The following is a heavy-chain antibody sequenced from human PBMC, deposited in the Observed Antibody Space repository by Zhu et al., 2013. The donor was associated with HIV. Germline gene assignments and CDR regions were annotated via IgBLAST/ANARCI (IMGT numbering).Heavy chain of an antibody. V-gene: IGHV3-30-3*01. D-gene: IGHD3-22*01. CDR2: ISYDGSNK. CDR1: GFTFSSYA. J-gene: IGHJ6*02. CDR3: ARDATNYYDSSGYWESYYYYGMDV. Sequence: VQLVESGGGVVQPGRSLRLSCAASGFTFSSYAMHWVRQAPGKGLEWVAVISYDGSNKYYADSVKGRFTISRDNSKNTLYLQMNSLRAEDTAVYYCARDATNYYDSSGYWESYYYYGMDVWGQGTTVTVSS.